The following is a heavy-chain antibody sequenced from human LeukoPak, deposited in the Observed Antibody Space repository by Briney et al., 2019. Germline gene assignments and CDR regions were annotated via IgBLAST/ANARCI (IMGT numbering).Heavy chain of an antibody. CDR2: IYYSGST. Sequence: PSETLSLTCTVSGGSISSYYWSWIRQPPGKGLEWIGYIYYSGSTNYNPSLKSRVTISVDTSKNQFSLKLSSVTAADTAVYYCARHYDILTGFPSFDYWGQGTLVTVSS. V-gene: IGHV4-59*08. J-gene: IGHJ4*02. D-gene: IGHD3-9*01. CDR3: ARHYDILTGFPSFDY. CDR1: GGSISSYY.